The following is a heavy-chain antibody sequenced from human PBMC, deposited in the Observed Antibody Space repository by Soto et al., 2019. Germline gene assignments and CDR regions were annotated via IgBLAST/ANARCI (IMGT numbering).Heavy chain of an antibody. D-gene: IGHD6-19*01. J-gene: IGHJ6*02. Sequence: ASVKVSCKASGYTFTSYAMHWVRQAPGQRLEWMGWINAGNGNTKYSQKFQGRVTITRDTSASTAYMELSSLRSEDTAVYYCARGCGWFHYYYYGMDVWGQGTTVTVSS. CDR3: ARGCGWFHYYYYGMDV. CDR2: INAGNGNT. CDR1: GYTFTSYA. V-gene: IGHV1-3*01.